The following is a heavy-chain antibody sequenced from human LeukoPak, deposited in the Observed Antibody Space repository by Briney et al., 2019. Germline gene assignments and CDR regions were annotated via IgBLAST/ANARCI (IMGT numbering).Heavy chain of an antibody. Sequence: GETLRLSCAASGFTFRNYGLSWVRQAPGKGLEWVSGISGSGSTTYYADSVRGRFTISRDSSKNTVYLQIHSLRVEDTAIYHCAKYIFSYGSGSYLAHWGQGTLVTVSS. V-gene: IGHV3-23*01. CDR2: ISGSGSTT. CDR1: GFTFRNYG. J-gene: IGHJ4*02. CDR3: AKYIFSYGSGSYLAH. D-gene: IGHD3-10*01.